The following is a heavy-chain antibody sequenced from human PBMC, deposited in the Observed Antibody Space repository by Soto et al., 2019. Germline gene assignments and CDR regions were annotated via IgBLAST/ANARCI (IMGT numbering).Heavy chain of an antibody. J-gene: IGHJ4*02. CDR1: GVSLTSGTYY. CDR3: ASTEDFFDY. CDR2: IFYSVST. Sequence: QVQLQESGPGLVKPSQTLSLTCSVSGVSLTSGTYYWSWIRQHPVKGLEWIGYIFYSVSTDYNPSLKSRVNISVDTSKNQFSLKLSSVTAADTAVYYCASTEDFFDYWGQGTLVTVSS. V-gene: IGHV4-31*03.